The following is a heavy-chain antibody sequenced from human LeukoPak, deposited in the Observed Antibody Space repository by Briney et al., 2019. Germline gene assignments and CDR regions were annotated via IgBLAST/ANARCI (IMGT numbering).Heavy chain of an antibody. CDR3: ARAVYSSSSSYFDY. CDR2: IIPILGIA. CDR1: GDTFSSYT. D-gene: IGHD6-6*01. V-gene: IGHV1-69*02. J-gene: IGHJ4*02. Sequence: SVKVSCKASGDTFSSYTISWVRQAPGQGLEWMGRIIPILGIANYAQKFQGRVTITADKSTSTAYMELSSLRSEDTAVYYCARAVYSSSSSYFDYWGQGTLFTVSS.